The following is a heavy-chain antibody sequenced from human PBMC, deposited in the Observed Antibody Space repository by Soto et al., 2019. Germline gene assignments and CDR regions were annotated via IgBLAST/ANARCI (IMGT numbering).Heavy chain of an antibody. Sequence: SETLSLTCTVSGGSISSGGYYWSWIRQHPGKGLEWIGEINHSGSTNYNPSLKSRVTISVDTSKNQFSLKLSSVTAADTAVYYCARCTYGGKNPIQHWGQGTLVTVSS. CDR3: ARCTYGGKNPIQH. CDR1: GGSISSGGYY. V-gene: IGHV4-31*03. CDR2: INHSGST. D-gene: IGHD4-17*01. J-gene: IGHJ1*01.